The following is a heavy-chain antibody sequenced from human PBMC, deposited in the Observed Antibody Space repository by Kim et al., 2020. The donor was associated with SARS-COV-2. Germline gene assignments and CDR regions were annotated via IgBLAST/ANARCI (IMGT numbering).Heavy chain of an antibody. V-gene: IGHV3-74*01. CDR3: ARGFAGQCSGGSCYQNWFDP. D-gene: IGHD2-15*01. CDR2: INTDGSST. CDR1: GFTVSSSW. Sequence: GGSLRLSCAASGFTVSSSWMHWVRQAPGTGLVWVARINTDGSSTSYGDSVKGRFTISRDDAKNTLYLEMNSLRAEDSALYYCARGFAGQCSGGSCYQNWFDPLGQGTLVTVSS. J-gene: IGHJ5*02.